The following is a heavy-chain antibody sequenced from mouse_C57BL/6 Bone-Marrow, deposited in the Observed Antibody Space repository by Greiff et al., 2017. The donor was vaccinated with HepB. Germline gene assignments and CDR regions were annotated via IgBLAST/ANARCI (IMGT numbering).Heavy chain of an antibody. D-gene: IGHD2-1*01. CDR1: GYTFTSYW. CDR3: ANGNYNYAMDY. Sequence: QVQLQQPGAELVRPGSSVKLSCKASGYTFTSYWMHWVKQRPIQGLEWIGNIDPSDSETHYNQKFKDKATLTVDKSSSTAYMQLSSLTSEDSAVYYCANGNYNYAMDYWGQGTSVTVSS. V-gene: IGHV1-52*01. CDR2: IDPSDSET. J-gene: IGHJ4*01.